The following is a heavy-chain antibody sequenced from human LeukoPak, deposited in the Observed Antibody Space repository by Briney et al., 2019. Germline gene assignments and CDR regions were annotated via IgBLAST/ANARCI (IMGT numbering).Heavy chain of an antibody. J-gene: IGHJ6*03. D-gene: IGHD3-10*01. V-gene: IGHV1-8*01. CDR1: GYTFTSYD. CDR2: MNPNSGNT. Sequence: ASVKVSCKASGYTFTSYDINWVRQATGQGLEWMGWMNPNSGNTGYAQKFQGRVTMTRNTSISTAYMELSSLRSEDTAVYYCARGREVRGAISRRGKVYYYYMDVWGKGTTVTISS. CDR3: ARGREVRGAISRRGKVYYYYMDV.